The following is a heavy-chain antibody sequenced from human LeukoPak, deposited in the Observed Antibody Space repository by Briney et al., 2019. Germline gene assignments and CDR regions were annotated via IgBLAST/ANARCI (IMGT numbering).Heavy chain of an antibody. Sequence: ATVKVSCKASGGTFSSYAISWVRQAPGQGLEWMGRIIPIFGTANYAQKFQGRVTITTDESTSTAYMELSSLRSEDTAVYYCARDAAAATVRDWGQGTLVAVSS. D-gene: IGHD6-13*01. J-gene: IGHJ4*02. CDR1: GGTFSSYA. CDR2: IIPIFGTA. V-gene: IGHV1-69*05. CDR3: ARDAAAATVRD.